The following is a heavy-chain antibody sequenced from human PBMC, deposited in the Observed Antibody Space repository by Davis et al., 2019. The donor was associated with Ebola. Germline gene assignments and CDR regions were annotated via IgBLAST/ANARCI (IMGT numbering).Heavy chain of an antibody. D-gene: IGHD3-16*01. CDR1: DGSISSHY. Sequence: PSETLSLTCSFSDGSISSHYWNWIRQPPGKGLEWVGIIYDSGRTNYNPSLKSRVTISADTSKNQFSLNLRSVTAADTAMYYCAERGGSVWGQGTLVTVSS. V-gene: IGHV4-59*11. J-gene: IGHJ4*02. CDR3: AERGGSV. CDR2: IYDSGRT.